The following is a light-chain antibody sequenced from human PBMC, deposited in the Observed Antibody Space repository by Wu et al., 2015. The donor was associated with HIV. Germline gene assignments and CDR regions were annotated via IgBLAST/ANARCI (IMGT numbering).Light chain of an antibody. CDR1: QSVASF. Sequence: EIVLTQFPATLSLSPGERATLSCRASQSVASFLAWYQQKPGQAPRLLIYDASNRATGIPARSSGSGSGTDFTLTISSLEPEDFAVYYCQQRRYWPLYTFGQGTKLEIK. CDR3: QQRRYWPLYT. J-gene: IGKJ2*01. V-gene: IGKV3-11*01. CDR2: DAS.